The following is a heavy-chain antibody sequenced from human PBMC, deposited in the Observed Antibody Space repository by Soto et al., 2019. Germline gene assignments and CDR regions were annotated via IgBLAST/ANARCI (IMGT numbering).Heavy chain of an antibody. D-gene: IGHD3-22*01. CDR1: GGTFSSYA. CDR2: IIPIFGTA. V-gene: IGHV1-69*13. CDR3: ARDPSYYYDSSGYPPDYYGMDV. Sequence: ASVKVSCTASGGTFSSYAISWVRQATRQGLEWMGGIIPIFGTANYAQKFQGRVTITADESTSTAYMELSSLRSEDTAVYYCARDPSYYYDSSGYPPDYYGMDVWGQGTTVTVSS. J-gene: IGHJ6*02.